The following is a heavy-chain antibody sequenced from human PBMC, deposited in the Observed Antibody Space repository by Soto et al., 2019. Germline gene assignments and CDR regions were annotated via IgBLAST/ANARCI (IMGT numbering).Heavy chain of an antibody. D-gene: IGHD6-19*01. J-gene: IGHJ6*02. CDR3: AREGGSPQPAKYSSGWYAGTNYYYYYGMDV. CDR1: GFTCSSYS. V-gene: IGHV3-48*02. Sequence: GGSLRLSCAASGFTCSSYSMNWVRQAPGKGLEWVSYISSSSSTIYYADSVKGRFTISRDNAKNSLYLQMNSLRDEDTAVYYCAREGGSPQPAKYSSGWYAGTNYYYYYGMDVWGQGTTVTVSS. CDR2: ISSSSSTI.